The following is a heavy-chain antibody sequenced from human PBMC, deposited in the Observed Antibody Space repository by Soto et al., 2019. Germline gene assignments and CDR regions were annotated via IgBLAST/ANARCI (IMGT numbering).Heavy chain of an antibody. J-gene: IGHJ4*02. V-gene: IGHV4-39*01. D-gene: IGHD3-22*01. Sequence: LPETLSLTCTVSGGSISSSSYYWGWIRQPPGKGLEWIGSIYYSGSTYYNPSLKSRVTISVDTSKSQFSLKLSSVTAADTAVYYCARQLYYYDSSGYYPPAPYFDYWGQGTPVTVSS. CDR2: IYYSGST. CDR3: ARQLYYYDSSGYYPPAPYFDY. CDR1: GGSISSSSYY.